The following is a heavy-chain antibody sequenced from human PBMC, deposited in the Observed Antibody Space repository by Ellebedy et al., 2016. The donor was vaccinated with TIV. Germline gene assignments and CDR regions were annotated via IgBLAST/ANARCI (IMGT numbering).Heavy chain of an antibody. CDR3: ARASMVRGLAG. J-gene: IGHJ4*02. CDR1: IPSVTGYY. CDR2: IHHSGRT. Sequence: SETLSLTXGIDIPSVTGYYWTWIRQAPGKGLEWLGKIHHSGRTNYKSSLQSRVTISLHTSTKHFSLNLTSVTAADTAVYYCARASMVRGLAGWGQGTLVTVSS. D-gene: IGHD3-10*01. V-gene: IGHV4-34*01.